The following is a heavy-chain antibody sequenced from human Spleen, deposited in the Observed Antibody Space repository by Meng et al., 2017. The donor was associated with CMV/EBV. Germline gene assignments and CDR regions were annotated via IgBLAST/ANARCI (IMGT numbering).Heavy chain of an antibody. D-gene: IGHD2/OR15-2a*01. J-gene: IGHJ5*02. CDR3: AKETSNFAGVWLDP. CDR2: ISGIADRT. Sequence: GESLKISCAASGFSFSSYDMSWVRQVPGKGLEWVSAISGIADRTYYADSVKGRFTISRDNSKNTLSLQVNGLRVEDTAIYYCAKETSNFAGVWLDPWGQGTLVTVSS. CDR1: GFSFSSYD. V-gene: IGHV3-23*01.